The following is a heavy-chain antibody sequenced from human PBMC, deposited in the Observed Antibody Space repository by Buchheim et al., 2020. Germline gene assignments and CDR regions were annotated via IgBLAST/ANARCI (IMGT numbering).Heavy chain of an antibody. J-gene: IGHJ5*02. V-gene: IGHV4-39*01. D-gene: IGHD3-22*01. CDR3: ARQRKVTMIVVGQNWFDP. CDR2: MYYSGST. Sequence: QLQLQESGPGLVKPSETLSLTCTVSGGSISSSSYYWGWIRQPPGKGLEWIGSMYYSGSTYYNPSLKSRVTISVDTSRNQFSLKLSSVTAADTAVYYCARQRKVTMIVVGQNWFDPWGQGTL. CDR1: GGSISSSSYY.